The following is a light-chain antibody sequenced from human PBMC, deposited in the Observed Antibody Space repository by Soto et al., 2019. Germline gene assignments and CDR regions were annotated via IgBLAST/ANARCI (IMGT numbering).Light chain of an antibody. CDR3: NSYAGTKNLV. CDR2: DVN. J-gene: IGLJ2*01. CDR1: SSDVGGHNY. V-gene: IGLV2-8*01. Sequence: QSVLTQPPSASGSPGQSVTISCTGTSSDVGGHNYVSWYQQHPGKAPKLIIYDVNKRPSGVPDRFSGSKSGNTASLTVSGLQAEDEADYYCNSYAGTKNLVFGGGTKLTVL.